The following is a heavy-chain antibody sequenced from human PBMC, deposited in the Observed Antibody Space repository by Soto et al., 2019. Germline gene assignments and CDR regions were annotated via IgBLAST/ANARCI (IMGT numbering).Heavy chain of an antibody. CDR1: GRSISSSSYY. V-gene: IGHV4-39*01. Sequence: SETLSLTCTVSGRSISSSSYYWGWIRQPPGKGLEWIGGIYYSGSTYYNPSLKSRVTISVDTSKNQFSLKLSSVTAADTAVYYCARHGSRVVAAPVEGWFDPWGQGTLVTVSS. J-gene: IGHJ5*02. D-gene: IGHD2-15*01. CDR2: IYYSGST. CDR3: ARHGSRVVAAPVEGWFDP.